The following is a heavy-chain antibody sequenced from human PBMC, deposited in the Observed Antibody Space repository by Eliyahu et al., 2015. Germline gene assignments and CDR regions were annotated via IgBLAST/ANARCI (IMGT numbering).Heavy chain of an antibody. V-gene: IGHV4-34*01. J-gene: IGHJ4*02. Sequence: QVQLQQWGTGLLKPSETLSLTCAVYGGSFNGDYWSWIRXPPGKGLEWIGEISHTGNTNYXPSLKSRVTVSRDTSRNQFXLALTSVTAADTAVYFCAKGGGDYGDSTSINQYYFDSWSQGTLVTVSS. CDR1: GGSFNGDY. D-gene: IGHD4-17*01. CDR2: ISHTGNT. CDR3: AKGGGDYGDSTSINQYYFDS.